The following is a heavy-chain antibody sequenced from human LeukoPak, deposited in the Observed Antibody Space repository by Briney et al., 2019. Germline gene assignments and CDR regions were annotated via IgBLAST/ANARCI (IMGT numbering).Heavy chain of an antibody. CDR1: GYTFTDYY. Sequence: GASVKVSCKASGYTFTDYYIHWVRQAPGQGLEWMGWIKPNSDGTNYAQNFQGRVTMTRDTSISTVYMNLSRLRSDDTAVYYCARIWGGSYEDFDFWGQGTLVTVSS. J-gene: IGHJ4*02. D-gene: IGHD1-26*01. V-gene: IGHV1-2*02. CDR3: ARIWGGSYEDFDF. CDR2: IKPNSDGT.